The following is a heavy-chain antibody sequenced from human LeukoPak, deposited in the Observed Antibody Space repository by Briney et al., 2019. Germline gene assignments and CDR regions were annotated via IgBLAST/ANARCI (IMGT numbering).Heavy chain of an antibody. CDR1: GFTFSSYW. V-gene: IGHV3-7*01. CDR3: ASLGRGMDV. J-gene: IGHJ6*02. CDR2: IKQDGSEK. Sequence: GGSLRLSCAASGFTFSSYWMSWVRQAPGKGLEWVANIKQDGSEKYYVDSVKGRFTISRDNSKNTLYLQMNSLRAEDTAVYYCASLGRGMDVWGQGTTVTVSS. D-gene: IGHD1-26*01.